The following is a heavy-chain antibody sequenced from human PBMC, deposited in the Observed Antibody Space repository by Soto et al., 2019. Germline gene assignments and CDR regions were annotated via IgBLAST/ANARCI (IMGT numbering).Heavy chain of an antibody. CDR3: ASRLSGVFDY. V-gene: IGHV3-30-3*01. J-gene: IGHJ4*02. CDR2: ISYDGSNK. CDR1: GFTFSSYA. Sequence: PGGSLRLSCAASGFTFSSYAMHWVRQAPGKGLEWVAVISYDGSNKYYADSVKGRSTISRDNSKNTLYLQMNSLRAEDTAVYYCASRLSGVFDYWGQGTLVTVSS. D-gene: IGHD2-15*01.